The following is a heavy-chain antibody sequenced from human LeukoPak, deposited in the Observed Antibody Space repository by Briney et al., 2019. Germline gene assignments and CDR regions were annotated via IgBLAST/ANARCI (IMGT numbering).Heavy chain of an antibody. J-gene: IGHJ5*02. CDR2: IYYSGST. Sequence: PSETLSLTCTVSGGSISSYYWSWLRQPPGKGLEWIGYIYYSGSTNYNPSLKSRVTISVDTSKNQFSLKLSSVTAADTAVYYCARAYCSGGSCYGLNWFDPWGQGTLVTVSS. CDR1: GGSISSYY. V-gene: IGHV4-59*01. D-gene: IGHD2-15*01. CDR3: ARAYCSGGSCYGLNWFDP.